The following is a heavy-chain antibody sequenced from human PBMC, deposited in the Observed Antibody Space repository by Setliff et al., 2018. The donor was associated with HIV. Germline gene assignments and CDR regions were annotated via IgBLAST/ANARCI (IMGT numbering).Heavy chain of an antibody. CDR2: IDSDGSGI. D-gene: IGHD3-16*01. CDR3: ATYSASYHAADK. V-gene: IGHV3-74*01. CDR1: GFTFNTYA. J-gene: IGHJ4*02. Sequence: GGSLRLSCAASGFTFNTYAMHWVRQGPGKGLVWVSRIDSDGSGISYADIVKGRFTISRDNAKNTLYLQMNSLRPEDAAVYFCATYSASYHAADKWGQGTLVTVSS.